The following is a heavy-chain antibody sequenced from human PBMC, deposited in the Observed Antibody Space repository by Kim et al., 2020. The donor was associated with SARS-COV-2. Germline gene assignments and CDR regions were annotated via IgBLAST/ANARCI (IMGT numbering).Heavy chain of an antibody. V-gene: IGHV4-39*01. CDR2: IYYSGSS. CDR1: GGSISSGSYY. D-gene: IGHD5-12*01. CDR3: ARLPLCISGYDYCYLDY. Sequence: SETLSRTCTVSGGSISSGSYYWGWIRQPPGKGLEWIGSIYYSGSSYYNPSLKSRVAISVDTSKNQFSLKLSSVTAADTAVYYCARLPLCISGYDYCYLDYWGQGTRVTVSS. J-gene: IGHJ4*02.